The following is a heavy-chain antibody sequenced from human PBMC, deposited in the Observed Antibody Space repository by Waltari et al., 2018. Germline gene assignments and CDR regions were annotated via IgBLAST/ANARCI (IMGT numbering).Heavy chain of an antibody. J-gene: IGHJ4*03. D-gene: IGHD6-19*01. CDR2: IRHTGDT. CDR3: ALWESGWRAFRF. V-gene: IGHV4-59*08. CDR1: GVSVSGYF. Sequence: QVQLQESGPGLVKSSETLSLTCIVSGVSVSGYFWNWIRQAPGKGPEWIGYIRHTGDTKQNPSRKSRVTMSVDTSRNDFSLRLSSVTAADTAVYYCALWESGWRAFRFWGQGTLGTVSS.